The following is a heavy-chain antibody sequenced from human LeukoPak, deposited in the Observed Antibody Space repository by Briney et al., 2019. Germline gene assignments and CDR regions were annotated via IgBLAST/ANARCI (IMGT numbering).Heavy chain of an antibody. CDR2: INPNSGGT. D-gene: IGHD4-11*01. J-gene: IGHJ3*02. CDR1: GYTFTGYY. V-gene: IGHV1-2*02. Sequence: ASVKVSCKASGYTFTGYYMHWVRQAPGQGLEWMGWINPNSGGTNYAQKFQGRVTMTTDTSTNTAYMELRSLRSDDTAVYYCARGLQENLAWLQAFTAFDIWGQGTMVTVSS. CDR3: ARGLQENLAWLQAFTAFDI.